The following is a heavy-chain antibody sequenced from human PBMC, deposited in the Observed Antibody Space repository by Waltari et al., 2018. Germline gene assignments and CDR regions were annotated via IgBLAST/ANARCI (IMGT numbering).Heavy chain of an antibody. CDR1: GCSMRNVIYS. J-gene: IGHJ5*02. CDR2: IFHSGSA. Sequence: QMQLQESGPGLVKPSDTLSLTCPVYGCSMRNVIYSFDWFRQPPGKGLEWIAGIFHSGSASYNPSLESRFTISVDTSRNQLSLTLTSVTATDTAMYYCATYTAWGQGTLVTVSS. V-gene: IGHV4-39*01. CDR3: ATYTA.